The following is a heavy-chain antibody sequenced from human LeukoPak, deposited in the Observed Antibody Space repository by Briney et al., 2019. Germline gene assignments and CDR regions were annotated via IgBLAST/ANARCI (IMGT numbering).Heavy chain of an antibody. Sequence: GGSLRLSCAASGFTFSSYWMSWVRQAPGKGLEWVANIKQDGSEKYYVDSVKGRFTISRDNARNSLYLQMNSLRAEDTAVYYCARDRGWIQLWDDAFDIWGQGTVVTVSS. CDR1: GFTFSSYW. CDR2: IKQDGSEK. V-gene: IGHV3-7*01. J-gene: IGHJ3*02. D-gene: IGHD5-18*01. CDR3: ARDRGWIQLWDDAFDI.